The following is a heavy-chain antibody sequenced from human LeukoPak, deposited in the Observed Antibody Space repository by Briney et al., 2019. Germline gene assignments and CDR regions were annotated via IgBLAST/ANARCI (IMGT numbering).Heavy chain of an antibody. CDR2: IYYSGST. D-gene: IGHD3-10*01. V-gene: IGHV4-59*12. CDR1: GGSISSYY. Sequence: SETLSLTCTVSGGSISSYYWSWIRQPPGKGLEWIGYIYYSGSTNYNPSLKSRVTISVDTSKNQFSLKLSSVTAADTAVYYCARVKYYYGSGSYYKPPYFDYWGQGTLVTVSS. CDR3: ARVKYYYGSGSYYKPPYFDY. J-gene: IGHJ4*02.